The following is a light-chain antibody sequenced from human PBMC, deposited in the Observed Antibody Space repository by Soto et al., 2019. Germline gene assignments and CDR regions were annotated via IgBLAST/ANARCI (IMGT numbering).Light chain of an antibody. V-gene: IGKV1-5*03. CDR1: QTISSW. Sequence: DIQLTQSPATLSVSVGDRVTITCRASQTISSWLAWYQQKPGKATKLLIYKASTLKSGVPSRFSGSGSGTEFTLTISSLQHDDVATYYCQHDNSYSEAFGQGTKVDIK. CDR3: QHDNSYSEA. J-gene: IGKJ1*01. CDR2: KAS.